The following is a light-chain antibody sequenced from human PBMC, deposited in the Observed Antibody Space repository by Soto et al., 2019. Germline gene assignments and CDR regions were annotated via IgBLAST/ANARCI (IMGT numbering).Light chain of an antibody. V-gene: IGLV1-40*01. Sequence: SVLTQPPSVSGAPGQRVTISCTGGSSNFGAGYDVHWYQQLPGTAPKLLIHTNTNRPSGVPDRFSGSKSDTSASLAITGLQAEDEADYYCQSYDSSLSRYVFGTGTKVTVL. J-gene: IGLJ1*01. CDR2: TNT. CDR3: QSYDSSLSRYV. CDR1: SSNFGAGYD.